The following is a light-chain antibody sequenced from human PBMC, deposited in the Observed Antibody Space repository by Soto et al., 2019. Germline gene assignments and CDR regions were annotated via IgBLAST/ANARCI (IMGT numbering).Light chain of an antibody. V-gene: IGKV3-11*01. J-gene: IGKJ5*01. CDR1: QSVSTY. CDR2: DAS. Sequence: EIVLTQSPATLSLSPGERATLSCWASQSVSTYLAWYQQKPGQAPRLLIYDASTRATGIPARFSGSGSGTDFTLTISSLEPEDFAVYYCQQRSNWPSITVGQGTRLEI. CDR3: QQRSNWPSIT.